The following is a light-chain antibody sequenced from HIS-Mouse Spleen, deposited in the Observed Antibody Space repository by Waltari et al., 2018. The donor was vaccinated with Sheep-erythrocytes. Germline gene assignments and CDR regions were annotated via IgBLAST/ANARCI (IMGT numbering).Light chain of an antibody. V-gene: IGKV1-13*02. CDR3: QQFNSYLYT. J-gene: IGKJ2*01. CDR2: DAS. CDR1: QGISSA. Sequence: AIQLTQSPSSLSASVVDRVTLTSRASQGISSALAWYQQKPGKAPKLLLYDASSLESGVPSRFSGSGSGTDFTLTISSLQPEDFATYYCQQFNSYLYTFGQGTKLEIK.